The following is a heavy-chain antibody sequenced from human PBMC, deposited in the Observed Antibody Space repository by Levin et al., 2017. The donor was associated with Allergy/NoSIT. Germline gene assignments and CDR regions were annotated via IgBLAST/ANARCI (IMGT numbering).Heavy chain of an antibody. V-gene: IGHV4-4*02. CDR1: GGSISSSNW. CDR3: ARNPINLYGDYAEYFQH. J-gene: IGHJ1*01. CDR2: IYHSGST. Sequence: SETLSLTCAVSGGSISSSNWWSWVRQPPGKGLEWIGEIYHSGSTNYNPSLKSRVTISVDKSKNQFSLKLSSVTAADTAVYYCARNPINLYGDYAEYFQHWGQGTLVTVSS. D-gene: IGHD4-17*01.